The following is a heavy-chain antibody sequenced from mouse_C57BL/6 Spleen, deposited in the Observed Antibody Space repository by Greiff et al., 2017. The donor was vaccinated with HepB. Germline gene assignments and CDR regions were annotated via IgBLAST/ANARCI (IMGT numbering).Heavy chain of an antibody. V-gene: IGHV1-82*01. Sequence: QVQLQQSGPELVKPGASVKISCKASGYAFSSSWMNWVKQRPGKGLEWIGRIYPGDGDTNYNGKFKGKATLTVEKSSSTAYMQLSSLTSEDSAVYFCARSGGYGCDKAWFAYWGQGTLVTVSA. D-gene: IGHD2-2*01. J-gene: IGHJ3*01. CDR2: IYPGDGDT. CDR1: GYAFSSSW. CDR3: ARSGGYGCDKAWFAY.